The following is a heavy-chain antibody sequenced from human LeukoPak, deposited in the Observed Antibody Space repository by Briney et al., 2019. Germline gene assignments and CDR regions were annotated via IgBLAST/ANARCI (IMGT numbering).Heavy chain of an antibody. CDR2: IIPILGIA. V-gene: IGHV1-69*04. D-gene: IGHD6-19*01. J-gene: IGHJ4*02. CDR1: VGTFSSYA. CDR3: ASRLAVAGTIPDY. Sequence: SVKVSCKASVGTFSSYAISWVRQAPGQGLEWMGRIIPILGIANYAQKFQGRVTITADKSTSTAYMELSSLRSEDTAVYYCASRLAVAGTIPDYWGQGTLVTVSS.